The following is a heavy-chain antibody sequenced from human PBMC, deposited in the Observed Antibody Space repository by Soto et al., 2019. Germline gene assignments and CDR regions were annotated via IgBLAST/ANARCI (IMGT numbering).Heavy chain of an antibody. D-gene: IGHD3-22*01. CDR3: ARQFDYETSGYYYAY. V-gene: IGHV1-69*13. CDR2: IVPLFGTA. Sequence: AASVKVSCKAAGGTFNKYAIDWVRQVPGQGLEWMGGIVPLFGTANYAQKFQGRVTITADEATNTAYMELRSLRSEDTAVYYCARQFDYETSGYYYAYWGQGTLVTVSS. CDR1: GGTFNKYA. J-gene: IGHJ4*02.